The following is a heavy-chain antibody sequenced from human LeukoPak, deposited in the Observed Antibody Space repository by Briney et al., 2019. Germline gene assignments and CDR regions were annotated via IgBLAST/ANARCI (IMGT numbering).Heavy chain of an antibody. J-gene: IGHJ4*02. D-gene: IGHD5-18*01. V-gene: IGHV3-23*01. CDR3: AKDLNSYGYVNAFDY. CDR1: GFTFSSYA. Sequence: PGGSLRLSCAASGFTFSSYAMSWVRQAPGKGLEWVSAISGSGGSTYYADSAKGRFTISRDNSKNTLYLQMNSLRAEDTAVYYCAKDLNSYGYVNAFDYWGQGTLVTVSS. CDR2: ISGSGGST.